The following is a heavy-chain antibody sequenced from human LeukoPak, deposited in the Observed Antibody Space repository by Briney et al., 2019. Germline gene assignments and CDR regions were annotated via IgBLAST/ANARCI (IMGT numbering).Heavy chain of an antibody. Sequence: GGSLRLTCAASGFTFSRYGMHWVRQASGKGLEWVALISYDGGNKYYADSVKGRFTISRDNSKNTLYLQMNSLRGEETAVYYCARGYGDWGYWGQGTLVTVSS. CDR1: GFTFSRYG. D-gene: IGHD4-17*01. CDR3: ARGYGDWGY. J-gene: IGHJ4*02. V-gene: IGHV3-33*05. CDR2: ISYDGGNK.